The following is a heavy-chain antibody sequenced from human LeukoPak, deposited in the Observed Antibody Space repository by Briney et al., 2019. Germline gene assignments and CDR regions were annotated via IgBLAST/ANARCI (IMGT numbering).Heavy chain of an antibody. V-gene: IGHV3-30*18. D-gene: IGHD3-3*01. CDR2: ISNDGTNE. CDR1: GFTFSSYG. CDR3: AKDYGVSETTIFGVVMNPYYYYYGMDV. Sequence: AGGSLRLSCGASGFTFSSYGMHWVRQAPGKGLEWVAVISNDGTNEYYADSVKGRFTISRDNSKNTLYLQMNSLRAEDTAVYYCAKDYGVSETTIFGVVMNPYYYYYGMDVWGQGTTVTVSS. J-gene: IGHJ6*02.